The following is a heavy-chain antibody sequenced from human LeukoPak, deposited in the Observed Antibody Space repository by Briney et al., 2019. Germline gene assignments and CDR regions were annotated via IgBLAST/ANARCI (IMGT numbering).Heavy chain of an antibody. CDR2: TYYRSKWYN. D-gene: IGHD6-13*01. CDR1: GDSVSSNSAA. J-gene: IGHJ4*02. Sequence: SQTLSLTCVISGDSVSSNSAAWNWITQSPSRGLEWLGRTYYRSKWYNDYAVSVKSRITINADTSKNQFSLQLNSVTPEDTAVYYCSRPGGGSWPDYWGQGTLVTVSS. CDR3: SRPGGGSWPDY. V-gene: IGHV6-1*01.